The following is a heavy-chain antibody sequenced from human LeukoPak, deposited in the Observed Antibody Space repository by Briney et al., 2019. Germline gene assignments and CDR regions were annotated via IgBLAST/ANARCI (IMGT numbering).Heavy chain of an antibody. CDR2: FDPEDGET. V-gene: IGHV1-24*01. Sequence: ASVKVSCKVSGYTLTELSMHWVRQAPGKGLEWMGGFDPEDGETIYAQKFQGRVTMTEDTSTDTAYMELSSLGSEDTAVYYCATRLAYCGGDCYSAEYFQHWGQGTLVTASS. D-gene: IGHD2-21*02. CDR1: GYTLTELS. J-gene: IGHJ1*01. CDR3: ATRLAYCGGDCYSAEYFQH.